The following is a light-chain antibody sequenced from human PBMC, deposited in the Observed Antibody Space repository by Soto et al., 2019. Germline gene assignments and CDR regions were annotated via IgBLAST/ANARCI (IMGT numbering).Light chain of an antibody. CDR2: AAS. CDR1: QDISTY. V-gene: IGKV1-9*01. Sequence: DIQLTQSPSFLAASVGDRVTITCRASQDISTYLAWYQQTPGKAPKVLIYAASTLQSGVPSRFSGSGSGTEFTLTISSLQPEDFASYYCQQVNTYPLTFGGGTKVQIK. CDR3: QQVNTYPLT. J-gene: IGKJ4*01.